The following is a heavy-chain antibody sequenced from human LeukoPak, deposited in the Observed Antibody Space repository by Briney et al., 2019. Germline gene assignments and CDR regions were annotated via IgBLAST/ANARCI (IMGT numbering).Heavy chain of an antibody. CDR3: ARGSVIVAGYDY. Sequence: PGGSLRLSCAASGFTFSSYGMHWVRQAPGKGLEWVAFIRYDGSNKYYADSVKGRFTISRDNSKNTLYLQMNSLRTEDTAVYYCARGSVIVAGYDYWGQGTLVTVSS. CDR2: IRYDGSNK. D-gene: IGHD5-12*01. CDR1: GFTFSSYG. V-gene: IGHV3-30*02. J-gene: IGHJ4*02.